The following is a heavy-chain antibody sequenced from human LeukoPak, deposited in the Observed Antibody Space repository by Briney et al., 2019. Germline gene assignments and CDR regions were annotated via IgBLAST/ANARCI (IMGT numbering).Heavy chain of an antibody. CDR3: ARVGITGTARVFDY. D-gene: IGHD1-7*01. J-gene: IGHJ4*02. CDR2: ISAYNGNT. CDR1: GYTFTSYG. Sequence: ASVKVSCKASGYTFTSYGISWVRQAPGQGLEWMGWISAYNGNTNYAQKFQGRVTMTRDMSTSTVYMELSSLRSEDAAVYYCARVGITGTARVFDYWGQGTLVTVSS. V-gene: IGHV1-18*01.